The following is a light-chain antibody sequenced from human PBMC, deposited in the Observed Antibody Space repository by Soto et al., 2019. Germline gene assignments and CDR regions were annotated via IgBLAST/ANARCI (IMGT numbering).Light chain of an antibody. Sequence: EIVMTQSPGTLSVSPGERATLSCRASQSVNSNLAWYQQKPGQAPRILIYGASTRATAIPARFSGSGPGTEFTLTISSLQSEDFAVYYCQQYNDWPRTFGGGTKVEIK. V-gene: IGKV3-15*01. CDR1: QSVNSN. J-gene: IGKJ4*01. CDR2: GAS. CDR3: QQYNDWPRT.